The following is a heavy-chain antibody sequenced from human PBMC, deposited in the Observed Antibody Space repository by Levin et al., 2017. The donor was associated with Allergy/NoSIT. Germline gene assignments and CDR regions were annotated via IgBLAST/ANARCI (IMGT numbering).Heavy chain of an antibody. D-gene: IGHD4-17*01. Sequence: RGESLKISCAASGFTFTNYWMTWVRQAPGKGLEWVANIDQGGSGKYYVDSVKGRFTISRDNDMNSLYLQMNSLRAEDTAVYFCAMTGDDYWGQGTLVTVSS. V-gene: IGHV3-7*02. CDR2: IDQGGSGK. CDR3: AMTGDDY. J-gene: IGHJ4*02. CDR1: GFTFTNYW.